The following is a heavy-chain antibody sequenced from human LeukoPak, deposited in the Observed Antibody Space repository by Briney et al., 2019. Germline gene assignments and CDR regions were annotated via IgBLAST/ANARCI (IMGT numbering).Heavy chain of an antibody. V-gene: IGHV4-38-2*02. CDR1: GYYISSGYF. CDR2: IYHSGST. D-gene: IGHD1-1*01. Sequence: SETLSLTCSVSGYYISSGYFWGWIRQPPGKGLEWIGNIYHSGSTNYNPSLKSRVTISVDTSKNQFSLKLSSVTAADTAVYYCARDRGTWNDDGFDYWGQGTLVTVSS. CDR3: ARDRGTWNDDGFDY. J-gene: IGHJ4*02.